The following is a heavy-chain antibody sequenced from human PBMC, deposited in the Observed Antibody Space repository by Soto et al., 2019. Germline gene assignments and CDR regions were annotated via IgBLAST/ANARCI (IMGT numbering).Heavy chain of an antibody. Sequence: PSETLSLTCTVSGGSISSYYWSWIRQPPGKGLEWIGYIYYSGSTNCNPSLKSRVTISVDTSKNQFSLKLSSVTAADTAVYYCARLQTGYWGQGTLVTVSS. V-gene: IGHV4-59*08. CDR1: GGSISSYY. J-gene: IGHJ4*02. CDR2: IYYSGST. CDR3: ARLQTGY. D-gene: IGHD3-9*01.